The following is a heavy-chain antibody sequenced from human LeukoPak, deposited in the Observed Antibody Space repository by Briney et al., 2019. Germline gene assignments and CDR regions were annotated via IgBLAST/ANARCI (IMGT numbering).Heavy chain of an antibody. CDR1: GFTFSGYW. J-gene: IGHJ3*02. D-gene: IGHD4-23*01. Sequence: GGSPRLSCAASGFTFSGYWMHWVRQAPGKGLGWVSNINNDGSTITYADSVRGRFTISRDNAQNTLYLQMNSLRGEDTAVYFCARVGSDGGFDIWGQGTVVTVSS. CDR2: INNDGSTI. V-gene: IGHV3-74*01. CDR3: ARVGSDGGFDI.